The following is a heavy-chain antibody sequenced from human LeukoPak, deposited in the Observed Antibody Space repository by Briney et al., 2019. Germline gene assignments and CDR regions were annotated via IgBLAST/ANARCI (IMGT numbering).Heavy chain of an antibody. CDR3: TRSRGYSYGTTFLDY. CDR2: IYHSGST. CDR1: GGSFSGYY. J-gene: IGHJ4*02. D-gene: IGHD5-18*01. Sequence: PSETLSLTCAVYGGSFSGYYWSWIRQPPGKGLEWIGYIYHSGSTYYNPSLKSRVTISVDRSKNQFSLKLSSVTAADTAVYYCTRSRGYSYGTTFLDYWGQGTLVTVSS. V-gene: IGHV4-34*01.